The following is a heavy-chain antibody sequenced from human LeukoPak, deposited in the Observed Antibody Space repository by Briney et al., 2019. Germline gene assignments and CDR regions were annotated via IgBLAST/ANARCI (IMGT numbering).Heavy chain of an antibody. D-gene: IGHD3-16*01. CDR1: GGSISSYY. CDR2: IYYSGST. Sequence: PSETLSLTCTVSGGSISSYYWSWIRRPPGKGLEWIGYIYYSGSTNYNPSLKSRVTISVDTSKNQFSLKLSSVTAADTAVYYCAREGGLAASTFDYWGQGTLVTVSS. CDR3: AREGGLAASTFDY. V-gene: IGHV4-59*01. J-gene: IGHJ4*02.